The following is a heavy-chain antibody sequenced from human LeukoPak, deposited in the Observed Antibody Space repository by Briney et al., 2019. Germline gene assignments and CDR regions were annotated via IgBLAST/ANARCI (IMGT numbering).Heavy chain of an antibody. V-gene: IGHV4-59*11. CDR2: IYYSGST. Sequence: SETPSLTCTVSGGSISSHYWSWIRQPPGRGLEWIGYIYYSGSTNYNPSLKSRVTISVDTSKNQFSLKLSSVTAADTAVYYCARYCSSTSCYNEYFDLWGRGTLVTVSS. D-gene: IGHD2-2*02. CDR3: ARYCSSTSCYNEYFDL. CDR1: GGSISSHY. J-gene: IGHJ2*01.